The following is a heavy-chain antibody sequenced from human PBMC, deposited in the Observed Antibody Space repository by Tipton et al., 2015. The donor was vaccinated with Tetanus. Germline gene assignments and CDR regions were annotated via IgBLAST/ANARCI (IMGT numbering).Heavy chain of an antibody. D-gene: IGHD1-7*01. V-gene: IGHV4-30-2*01. CDR2: IYHSGSP. CDR3: ARANYDSSKKGPFDS. CDR1: GGSITSGAYL. J-gene: IGHJ4*02. Sequence: TLSLTCAVSGGSITSGAYLWGWIRQPPGKGLEWIGYIYHSGSPYYNPSLKSRVTLSVDTSMNQFSLQLTAVTAADTAVYYCARANYDSSKKGPFDSWGQGSLVIVSS.